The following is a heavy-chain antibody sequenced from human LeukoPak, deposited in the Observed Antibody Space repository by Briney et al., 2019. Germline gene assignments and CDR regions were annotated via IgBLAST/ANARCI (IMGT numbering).Heavy chain of an antibody. Sequence: PSETLSLTCTVSGGSISSSSYYWGWIRQPPGKGLEWIGRIYTSGSTNYNPSLKSRVTMSVDTSKNQFSLKLSSVTAADTAVYYCARVGGYRQWLANYYYYYMDVWGKGTTVTISS. V-gene: IGHV4-61*02. CDR1: GGSISSSSYY. CDR2: IYTSGST. CDR3: ARVGGYRQWLANYYYYYMDV. J-gene: IGHJ6*03. D-gene: IGHD6-19*01.